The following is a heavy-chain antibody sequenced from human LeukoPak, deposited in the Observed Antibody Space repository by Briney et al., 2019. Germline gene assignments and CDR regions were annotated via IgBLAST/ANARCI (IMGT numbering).Heavy chain of an antibody. Sequence: PGGSLRLSCAASGFTVSTNYMSWVRQAPGKGLEWVSVIYSDSSTYYADSVKGRFTISRDNSKNTLYLQMNSLRAEDTAVYYCARDTDSSDYYRGSHYWGQGTLVTVSS. CDR2: IYSDSST. D-gene: IGHD3-22*01. CDR3: ARDTDSSDYYRGSHY. V-gene: IGHV3-66*02. J-gene: IGHJ4*02. CDR1: GFTVSTNY.